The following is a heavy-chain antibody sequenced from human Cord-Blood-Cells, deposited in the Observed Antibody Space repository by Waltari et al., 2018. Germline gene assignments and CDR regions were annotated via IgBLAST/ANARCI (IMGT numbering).Heavy chain of an antibody. V-gene: IGHV4-34*01. D-gene: IGHD1-26*01. Sequence: QVQLQQWGAGLLKPSETLSLTCAVYGGSFSGYYRSWIRQPPGKGLEWIGEINHSGSTNYNPSLKSRVTISVDTSKNQFSLKLSSVTAADTAVYYCARLPISGSYDYWGQGTLVTVSS. CDR2: INHSGST. CDR3: ARLPISGSYDY. J-gene: IGHJ4*02. CDR1: GGSFSGYY.